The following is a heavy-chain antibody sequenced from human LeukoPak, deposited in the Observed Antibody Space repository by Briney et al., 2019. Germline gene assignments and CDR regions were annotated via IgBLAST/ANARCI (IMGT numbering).Heavy chain of an antibody. CDR2: IYYSGST. Sequence: DPSETLSLTCTVSGGSISSSSYYWGWIRQPPGKGLEWIGSIYYSGSTYYNPSLKSRVTISVDTSKNQFSLKLSSVTAADTAVYYCARDGEEDILTGYTSWANNYYYYYYMDVWGKGTTVTVSS. V-gene: IGHV4-39*07. D-gene: IGHD3-9*01. CDR1: GGSISSSSYY. J-gene: IGHJ6*03. CDR3: ARDGEEDILTGYTSWANNYYYYYYMDV.